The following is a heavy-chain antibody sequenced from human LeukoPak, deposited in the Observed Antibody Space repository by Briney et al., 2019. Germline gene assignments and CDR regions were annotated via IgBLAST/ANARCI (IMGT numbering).Heavy chain of an antibody. J-gene: IGHJ4*02. V-gene: IGHV4-34*01. D-gene: IGHD3-22*01. CDR2: INHSGST. CDR3: ARRTSYSSGYYVHFDY. Sequence: SETLSLTCAVYGGSFSGYYWSWIRQPPGKGLEWIGEINHSGSTNYNPSLKSRVTISVDTSKNQSSLKLSSVTAADTAVYYCARRTSYSSGYYVHFDYWGQGTLVTVSS. CDR1: GGSFSGYY.